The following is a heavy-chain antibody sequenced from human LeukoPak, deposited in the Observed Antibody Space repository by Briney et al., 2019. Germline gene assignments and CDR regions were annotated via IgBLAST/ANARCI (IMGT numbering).Heavy chain of an antibody. CDR1: GGSVSDYY. CDR2: IYHTGST. CDR3: ARDKSDSSGWYYYYYYMDV. D-gene: IGHD6-19*01. J-gene: IGHJ6*03. V-gene: IGHV4-59*02. Sequence: SETLSLTCTISGGSVSDYYWSWIRQSPGKGLEWIGYIYHTGSTSYSPSLKSRVTISADTSQNQFSLKLSSVTAADTAVYYCARDKSDSSGWYYYYYYMDVWGKGTTVTVSS.